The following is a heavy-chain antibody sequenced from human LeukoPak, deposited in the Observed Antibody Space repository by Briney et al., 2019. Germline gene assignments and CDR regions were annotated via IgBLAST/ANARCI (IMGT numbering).Heavy chain of an antibody. D-gene: IGHD3-3*01. J-gene: IGHJ4*02. CDR1: GFTFSNAW. Sequence: GGSLRLSCAASGFTFSNAWMNWVRQAPGKGLEWVGCIKSKTDGGTTDYAAPVKGRFTISRDDSKNTLYLQMNSPKTEDTAVYYCTTSGFWGQGTLVTVSS. V-gene: IGHV3-15*07. CDR3: TTSGF. CDR2: IKSKTDGGTT.